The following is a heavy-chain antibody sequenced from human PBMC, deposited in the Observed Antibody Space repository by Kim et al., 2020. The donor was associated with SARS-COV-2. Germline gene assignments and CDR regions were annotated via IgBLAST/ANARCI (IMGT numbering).Heavy chain of an antibody. Sequence: SETLSLTCAVYGGSSSGYYWSWIRQSPGKGLEWIGEISLSGSTNYNPSLKSRVTISLDMSKSQFSLNLSPVTAADTPVFFCARGLGYFDWLLYGSFDYWGQGALVIVSS. J-gene: IGHJ4*02. CDR3: ARGLGYFDWLLYGSFDY. CDR1: GGSSSGYY. D-gene: IGHD3-9*01. CDR2: ISLSGST. V-gene: IGHV4-34*01.